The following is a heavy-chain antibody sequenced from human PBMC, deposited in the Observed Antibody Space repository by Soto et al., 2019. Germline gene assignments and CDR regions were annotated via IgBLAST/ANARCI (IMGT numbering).Heavy chain of an antibody. J-gene: IGHJ4*02. Sequence: QITLKESGPTLVRPTQTLTLTCTFSGFSLSARGVGVGWIRQPPGKALSWLALIYWDDDKRYSPSVKSRVTIARDTSKNQVLLILTDMDPVDSATYSCVRNLGTNPPDSWGQGSLVTVSS. CDR1: GFSLSARGVG. CDR3: VRNLGTNPPDS. V-gene: IGHV2-5*02. D-gene: IGHD1-26*01. CDR2: IYWDDDK.